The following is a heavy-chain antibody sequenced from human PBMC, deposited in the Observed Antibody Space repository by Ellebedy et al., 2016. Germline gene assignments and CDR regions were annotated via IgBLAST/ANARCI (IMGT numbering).Heavy chain of an antibody. Sequence: GGSLRLXCAASGFTFNLYGMHWVRQAPGKGLEWVAVIWYDGSQKYYADSVKGRFTISRDTSKNTVDLQMNSLRAEDTAVYYCARDGITIFGVQYNYYHYYMDVWGKGTTVTVSS. CDR3: ARDGITIFGVQYNYYHYYMDV. CDR1: GFTFNLYG. D-gene: IGHD3-3*01. J-gene: IGHJ6*03. CDR2: IWYDGSQK. V-gene: IGHV3-33*01.